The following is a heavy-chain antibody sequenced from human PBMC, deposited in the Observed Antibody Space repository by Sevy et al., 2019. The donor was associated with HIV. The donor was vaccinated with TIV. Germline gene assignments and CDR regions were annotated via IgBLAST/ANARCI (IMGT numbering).Heavy chain of an antibody. CDR2: ISGSGGST. Sequence: GGSLRLSCAASGFTFSSYAMSWVRQAPGKGLEWVSAISGSGGSTYYADSVKGRFTISRDNSKNTLYLQMNSLGAEDTAVYYCAKDGGPAGYSSSWYILYNWFDPWGQGTLVTVSS. CDR3: AKDGGPAGYSSSWYILYNWFDP. D-gene: IGHD6-13*01. J-gene: IGHJ5*02. V-gene: IGHV3-23*01. CDR1: GFTFSSYA.